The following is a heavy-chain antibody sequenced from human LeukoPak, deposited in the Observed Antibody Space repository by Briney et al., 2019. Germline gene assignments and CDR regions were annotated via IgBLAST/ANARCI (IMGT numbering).Heavy chain of an antibody. CDR3: AKEGQRGSYGVYDDCH. D-gene: IGHD5/OR15-5a*01. J-gene: IGHJ4*02. V-gene: IGHV3-30*18. Sequence: GGSLRLSCAASGFTFSRDGMHWVRQAPGKGLEWVAVISNDETNKYYTDSVRGRFTISRDNSKNMAYLQMNSLRVEDTAVYYCAKEGQRGSYGVYDDCHWGQGTLVTVSS. CDR1: GFTFSRDG. CDR2: ISNDETNK.